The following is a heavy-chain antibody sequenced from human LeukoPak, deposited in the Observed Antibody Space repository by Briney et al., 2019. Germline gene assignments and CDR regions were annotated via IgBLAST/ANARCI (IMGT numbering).Heavy chain of an antibody. D-gene: IGHD5-24*01. CDR1: GFTFSSYS. J-gene: IGHJ4*02. V-gene: IGHV3-30-3*01. Sequence: GGSLRLSCAASGFTFSSYSIHWVRQAPGKGLEWVAFILNDGSDKSYADSVKGRFTISRDNAKNSLYLQMNSLRVEDTAVYYCARGGGDGSTYDYWGQGTLVTVSS. CDR2: ILNDGSDK. CDR3: ARGGGDGSTYDY.